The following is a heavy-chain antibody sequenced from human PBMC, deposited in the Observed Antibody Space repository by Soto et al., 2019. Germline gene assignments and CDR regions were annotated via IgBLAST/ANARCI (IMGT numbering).Heavy chain of an antibody. Sequence: ASVKVSCKASGYTFTSYGISWARQAPGQGLEWMGWISAYNGNTNYAQKLQGRVTMTTDTSTSTAYVELRSLRSDDTAVYYCARDSCSSTSCYLHYYYGMDVWGQGTTVTVSS. D-gene: IGHD2-2*01. V-gene: IGHV1-18*01. J-gene: IGHJ6*02. CDR3: ARDSCSSTSCYLHYYYGMDV. CDR2: ISAYNGNT. CDR1: GYTFTSYG.